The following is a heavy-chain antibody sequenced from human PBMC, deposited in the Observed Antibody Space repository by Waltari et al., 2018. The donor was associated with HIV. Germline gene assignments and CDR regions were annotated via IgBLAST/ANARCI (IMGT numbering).Heavy chain of an antibody. V-gene: IGHV4-34*01. CDR2: VNYRGDT. D-gene: IGHD6-19*01. Sequence: VRLDQWGSGLLNPSQTLSLTCAVYGGSFKGYFWNWVRRTPGRGLEWIGDVNYRGDTNYNPSLKSRASLSSDTSKNQFSLRLTSLTAADSATYYCARAYNSGPTPHNYYYYGIDVWGRGTTVFVSS. CDR3: ARAYNSGPTPHNYYYYGIDV. J-gene: IGHJ6*02. CDR1: GGSFKGYF.